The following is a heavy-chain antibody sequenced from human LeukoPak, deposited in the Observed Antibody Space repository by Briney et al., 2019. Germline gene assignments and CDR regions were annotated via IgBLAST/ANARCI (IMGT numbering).Heavy chain of an antibody. CDR2: IIPIFGTA. J-gene: IGHJ4*02. CDR3: ALYYGILTGALDY. D-gene: IGHD3-9*01. CDR1: GGTFSSYA. V-gene: IGHV1-69*05. Sequence: SVKVSCKASGGTFSSYAISWVRQAPGQGLEWMGGIIPIFGTANYAQKFQGRVTITTDESTSTAYMELSSLRSEDTAVYYCALYYGILTGALDYWGQGTLVTVSS.